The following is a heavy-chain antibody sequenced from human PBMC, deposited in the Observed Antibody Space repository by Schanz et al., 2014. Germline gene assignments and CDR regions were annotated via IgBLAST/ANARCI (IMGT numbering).Heavy chain of an antibody. CDR3: ARDSLRGATGGYGMDV. CDR1: GGSIRSGTYY. CDR2: VFPNGIT. D-gene: IGHD2-8*02. J-gene: IGHJ6*02. V-gene: IGHV4-61*02. Sequence: QVQLQESGPGLVKPSQTLSLTCTVSGGSIRSGTYYWSWIRQPAGKALEWVGRVFPNGITNYNPSLKSRFTTSRDQSKNQFSLTLTSVPAADTAVYYCARDSLRGATGGYGMDVWGQGTTVTVSS.